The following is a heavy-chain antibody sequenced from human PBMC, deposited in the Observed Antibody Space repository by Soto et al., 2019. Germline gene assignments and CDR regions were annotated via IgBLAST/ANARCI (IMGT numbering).Heavy chain of an antibody. V-gene: IGHV1-69*01. CDR2: IIPIFGTA. CDR3: ARGEERFLEWLPNYYHGMDV. D-gene: IGHD3-3*01. Sequence: QVQLVQSGAEVKKPGSSVKVSCKASGGTFSSYAISWVRQAPGQGLEWMGGIIPIFGTANYAQKFQGRVTITADESTSTAYMELSSLRSEDTAVYYCARGEERFLEWLPNYYHGMDVWGQGTTVTVSS. J-gene: IGHJ6*02. CDR1: GGTFSSYA.